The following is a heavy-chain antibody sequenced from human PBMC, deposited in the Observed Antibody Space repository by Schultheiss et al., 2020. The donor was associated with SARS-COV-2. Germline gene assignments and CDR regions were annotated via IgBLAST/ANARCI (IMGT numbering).Heavy chain of an antibody. V-gene: IGHV3-48*03. CDR2: IPRSGGVI. CDR1: GFTFSSYE. CDR3: ARERFDP. Sequence: GESLKISCAASGFTFSSYEINWVRQAPGTGLEWVASIPRSGGVIYYGDSVKGRFTISRDNSKNTLSLQMNSLRVEDTAIYYCARERFDPWGQGTLVTVSS. J-gene: IGHJ5*02.